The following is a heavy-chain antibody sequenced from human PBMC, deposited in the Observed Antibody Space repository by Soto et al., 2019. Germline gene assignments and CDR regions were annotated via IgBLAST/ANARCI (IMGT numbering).Heavy chain of an antibody. D-gene: IGHD3-10*01. CDR1: GGSINSSNW. J-gene: IGHJ5*02. CDR2: IYHSGRT. Sequence: LSLTCAVSGGSINSSNWWTWVRQPPGQGLEWIGEIYHSGRTNYNPSLKSRVTISIVTSKNQFSLKLASVTAADTAVYYCAGYYGSGSYYLDWFDPWGQGTLVTVSS. V-gene: IGHV4-4*02. CDR3: AGYYGSGSYYLDWFDP.